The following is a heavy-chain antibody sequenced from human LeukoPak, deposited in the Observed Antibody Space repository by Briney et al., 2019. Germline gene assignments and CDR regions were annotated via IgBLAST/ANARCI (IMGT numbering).Heavy chain of an antibody. CDR1: GFTFSSYA. CDR2: ISGSGGST. D-gene: IGHD6-19*01. CDR3: ATPIQYSSGWYRFDY. V-gene: IGHV3-23*01. Sequence: GGSLRPSCAASGFTFSSYAMSWVRQAPGKGLEWVSAISGSGGSTYYADSVKGRFTISRDNSKNTLYLQMNSLRAEDTAVYYCATPIQYSSGWYRFDYWGQGTLVTVSS. J-gene: IGHJ4*02.